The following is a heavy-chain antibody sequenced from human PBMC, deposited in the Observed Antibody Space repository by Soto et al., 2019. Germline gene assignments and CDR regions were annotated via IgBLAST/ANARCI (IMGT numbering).Heavy chain of an antibody. CDR2: IYPSGTI. CDR1: GVSITTNGYS. V-gene: IGHV4-30-2*01. D-gene: IGHD3-16*01. Sequence: SETLSLTCAVSGVSITTNGYSWSWIRQPPGKGLEWIGYIYPSGTIFYNPSLNSRVTISADTSNNQFSLKLTSVTAADTAVYFCATYTAFAKYYFDYWGRGTLVTSPQ. CDR3: ATYTAFAKYYFDY. J-gene: IGHJ4*02.